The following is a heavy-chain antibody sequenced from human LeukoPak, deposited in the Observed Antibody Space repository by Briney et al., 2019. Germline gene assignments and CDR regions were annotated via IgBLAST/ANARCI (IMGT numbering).Heavy chain of an antibody. Sequence: SGGSLRLSCAASGFTFSDYYMSWIRQAPGKGLEWVAYITSSGDDIYYADSVKGRFTIPRDNAKNALFLRMSSLRVEDTATYYCASDIVATSGDFWGQGTLVSVSS. J-gene: IGHJ4*02. V-gene: IGHV3-11*01. D-gene: IGHD5-12*01. CDR3: ASDIVATSGDF. CDR1: GFTFSDYY. CDR2: ITSSGDDI.